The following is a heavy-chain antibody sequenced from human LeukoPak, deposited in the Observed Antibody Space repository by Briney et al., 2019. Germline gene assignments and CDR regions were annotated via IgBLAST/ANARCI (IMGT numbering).Heavy chain of an antibody. D-gene: IGHD5-24*01. CDR1: GFTFSSYE. CDR3: ARLRTRWLQSESWFDP. V-gene: IGHV3-48*03. J-gene: IGHJ5*02. CDR2: ISSSGSTI. Sequence: PGGSLRLSCAASGFTFSSYEMNWVRQAPGKGLEWVSYISSSGSTIYYADSVKGRFTISRDNSKNTLYLQMNSLRAEDTAVYYCARLRTRWLQSESWFDPWGQGTLVTVSS.